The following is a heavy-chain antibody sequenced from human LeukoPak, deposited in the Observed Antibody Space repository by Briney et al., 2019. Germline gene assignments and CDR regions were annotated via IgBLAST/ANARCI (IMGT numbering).Heavy chain of an antibody. CDR1: GFTFSSYG. D-gene: IGHD5-18*01. Sequence: GGSLRLSCAASGFTFSSYGVNWVRQAPGKGLEWVSYISSSGTTIYYADSVRGRFTISRDNAKNSLYLQMNSLRAEDTAVYYCAREWGGRGHTYGLNYYFDYWGQGTLVTVSS. CDR2: ISSSGTTI. V-gene: IGHV3-48*03. J-gene: IGHJ4*02. CDR3: AREWGGRGHTYGLNYYFDY.